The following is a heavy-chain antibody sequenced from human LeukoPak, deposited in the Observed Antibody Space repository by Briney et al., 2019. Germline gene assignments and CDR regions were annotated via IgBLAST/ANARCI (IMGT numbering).Heavy chain of an antibody. J-gene: IGHJ4*01. CDR1: GYTLTELS. D-gene: IGHD3-16*01. Sequence: ASVKVSCKISGYTLTELSIHWVRQAPGKGLEWMGGFDPGDGEAVYAPKFQDRLSMTEDTSTDTAYMELSRLRSQDTAVYYFATWGANFNYGGKETRFTVTS. V-gene: IGHV1-24*01. CDR3: ATWGANFNY. CDR2: FDPGDGEA.